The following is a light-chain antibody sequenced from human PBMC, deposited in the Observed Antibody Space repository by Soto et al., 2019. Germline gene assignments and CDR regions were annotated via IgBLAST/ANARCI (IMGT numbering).Light chain of an antibody. V-gene: IGKV3-20*01. CDR3: QQYGSSPRT. CDR1: QSVSSSH. CDR2: GAS. J-gene: IGKJ1*01. Sequence: EIALTQSPGTLSLSPGERATFSCTASQSVSSSHLAWYQQKPGQAPRLLISGASSRATGIPDRFTGSGSGTDFTLTISRLEPEDFAVYYCQQYGSSPRTFGQGTKGDIK.